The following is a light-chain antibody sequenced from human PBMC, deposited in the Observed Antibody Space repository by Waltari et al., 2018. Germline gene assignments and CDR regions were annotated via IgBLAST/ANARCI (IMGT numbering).Light chain of an antibody. CDR3: QQYDDWPYT. V-gene: IGKV3D-15*01. J-gene: IGKJ2*01. Sequence: EIVMTPSPATLSLSPGEGATLSCRASQSVSNKLAWYQQKPGQAPRLLIYGASTRATGIPARFSGSGSGTEFTLTISSLQSEDFAIYVCQQYDDWPYTFGQGTKLDI. CDR2: GAS. CDR1: QSVSNK.